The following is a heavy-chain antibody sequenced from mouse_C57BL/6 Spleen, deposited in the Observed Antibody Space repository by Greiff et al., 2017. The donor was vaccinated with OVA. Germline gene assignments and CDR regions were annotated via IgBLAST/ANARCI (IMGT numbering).Heavy chain of an antibody. Sequence: QVQLQQPGAELVMPGASVKLSCKASGYTFTSYWMHWVKQRPGQGLEWIGEIDPSDSYTNYNQKFKGKSTLTVDKSSSTAYMQLSSLTSEDSAVYYCARSTAQATSFAYWGQGTLVTVSA. V-gene: IGHV1-69*01. D-gene: IGHD3-2*02. J-gene: IGHJ3*01. CDR2: IDPSDSYT. CDR3: ARSTAQATSFAY. CDR1: GYTFTSYW.